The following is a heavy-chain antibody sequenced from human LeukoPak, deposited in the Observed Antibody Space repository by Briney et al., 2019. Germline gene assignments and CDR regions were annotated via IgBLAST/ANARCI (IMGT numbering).Heavy chain of an antibody. V-gene: IGHV3-23*01. CDR1: GFTFSTYW. Sequence: PGGSLRLSCAGSGFTFSTYWMTWVRQAPGKGLEWVSAISGSGGSTYYADSVKGRFTISRDNSKNTLYLQMNSLRAEDTAVYYCAKGNQADDYWGQGTLVTVSS. D-gene: IGHD2/OR15-2a*01. J-gene: IGHJ4*02. CDR3: AKGNQADDY. CDR2: ISGSGGST.